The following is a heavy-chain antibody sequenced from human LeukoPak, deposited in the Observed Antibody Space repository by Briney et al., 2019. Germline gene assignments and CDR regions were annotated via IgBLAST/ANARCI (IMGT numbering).Heavy chain of an antibody. V-gene: IGHV5-51*01. CDR2: IYPGDSDT. J-gene: IGHJ4*02. D-gene: IGHD2/OR15-2a*01. CDR1: GYSFTSYW. CDR3: ARLNRADYFDY. Sequence: GESLKISWKGSGYSFTSYWIGWVRQMPGKGLEWMGIIYPGDSDTRYSPSFHGQVTIAADKSISTAYLQWSSLQASDTALYYCARLNRADYFDYWGQGTLVTVSS.